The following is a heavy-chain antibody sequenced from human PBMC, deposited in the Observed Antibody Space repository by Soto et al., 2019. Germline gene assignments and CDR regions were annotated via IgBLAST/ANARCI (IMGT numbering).Heavy chain of an antibody. CDR3: ARVRFGSGWYSFDY. CDR1: GYTFTSYG. CDR2: ISAYNGNT. J-gene: IGHJ4*02. Sequence: ASVKVSCKASGYTFTSYGISWVRQAPGQGLEWMGWISAYNGNTNYAQNLQGRVTMTTDTSTSTAYMELRSLRSDDTAVYYCARVRFGSGWYSFDYWGQGTLVTVSS. V-gene: IGHV1-18*04. D-gene: IGHD6-19*01.